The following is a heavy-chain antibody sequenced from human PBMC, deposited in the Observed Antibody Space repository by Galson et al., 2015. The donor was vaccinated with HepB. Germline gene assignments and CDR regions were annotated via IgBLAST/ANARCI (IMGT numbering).Heavy chain of an antibody. CDR1: GFTVSSNY. CDR3: ARDQGGRYMDV. D-gene: IGHD1-26*01. CDR2: IYSGGST. Sequence: SLRLSCAASGFTVSSNYMSWVRQAPGKGLEWVSIIYSGGSTYYADSVKGRFTISRDTSKNTLYLQMNSLRGEDTAVYYCARDQGGRYMDVWGQGTTVTVSS. V-gene: IGHV3-53*01. J-gene: IGHJ6*02.